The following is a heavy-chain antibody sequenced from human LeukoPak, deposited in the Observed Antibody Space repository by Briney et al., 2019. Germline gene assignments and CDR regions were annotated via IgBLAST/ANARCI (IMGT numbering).Heavy chain of an antibody. Sequence: PSETLSLTCTVSGGSISSYYWSWIRQPPGKGLEWIGYIYYSGSTNYNPSLKSRVTISVDTSKNQFSLKLSSVTAADTAVYYCARSLLVDYDSSGYYRYYFDYWGRGTLVTVSS. CDR1: GGSISSYY. CDR2: IYYSGST. V-gene: IGHV4-59*08. CDR3: ARSLLVDYDSSGYYRYYFDY. D-gene: IGHD3-22*01. J-gene: IGHJ4*02.